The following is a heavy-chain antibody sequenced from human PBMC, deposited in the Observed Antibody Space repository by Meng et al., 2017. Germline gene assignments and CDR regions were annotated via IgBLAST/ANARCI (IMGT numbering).Heavy chain of an antibody. J-gene: IGHJ5*02. D-gene: IGHD6-19*01. V-gene: IGHV3-7*01. Sequence: GESLKISCAASGFTFSSYWMSWVRQAPGKGLEWVANIKQDGSEKYYVDSVKGRFTISRDNAKNSLYLQMNSLRAEDTAVYYCARDKYDTHSSGWYGVLNWFDPWGQGTLVTVS. CDR2: IKQDGSEK. CDR3: ARDKYDTHSSGWYGVLNWFDP. CDR1: GFTFSSYW.